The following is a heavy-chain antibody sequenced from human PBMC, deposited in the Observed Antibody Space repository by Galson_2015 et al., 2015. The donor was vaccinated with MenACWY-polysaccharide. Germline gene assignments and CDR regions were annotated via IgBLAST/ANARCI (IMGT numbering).Heavy chain of an antibody. CDR2: IKQDGSDR. CDR1: GFTFSTYW. J-gene: IGHJ6*02. CDR3: AREQYRMDV. V-gene: IGHV3-7*01. Sequence: SLRLSCAASGFTFSTYWMTWVRQAPGKGLEWVGTIKQDGSDRYYVDSVKGRFTISRDNAKNSLYLQMNSLRAEDTAVYYCAREQYRMDVWGQGTTVTVSS.